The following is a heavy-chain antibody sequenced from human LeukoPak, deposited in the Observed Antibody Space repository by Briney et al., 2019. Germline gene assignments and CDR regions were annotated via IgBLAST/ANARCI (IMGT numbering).Heavy chain of an antibody. CDR3: AKRGVVIRVILVGFHKQAYYFDS. CDR2: IWYDGSNK. Sequence: PGRSLRLSCAASGFTFSSYGMHWVRQAPGKGLGWVAVIWYDGSNKYYADSVKGRFTISRDNPKNTLYLQMNSLRAEDTAVYFCAKRGVVIRVILVGFHKQAYYFDSWGQGALVTVSS. CDR1: GFTFSSYG. J-gene: IGHJ4*02. D-gene: IGHD3-22*01. V-gene: IGHV3-33*06.